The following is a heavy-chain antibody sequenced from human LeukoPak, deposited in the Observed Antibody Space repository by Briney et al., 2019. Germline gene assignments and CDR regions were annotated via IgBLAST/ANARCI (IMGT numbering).Heavy chain of an antibody. V-gene: IGHV3-11*01. J-gene: IGHJ6*02. CDR1: GFTFSDYY. CDR3: ARDPLGNYYGMDV. Sequence: GGSLRVSHAASGFTFSDYYLSLIRQAAWKGLHSLSYISNSGTTLYYADSVKGRFTISRDNAKNALYLQMDSLRAEDTALYYCARDPLGNYYGMDVWGRGTTVTVSS. CDR2: ISNSGTTL.